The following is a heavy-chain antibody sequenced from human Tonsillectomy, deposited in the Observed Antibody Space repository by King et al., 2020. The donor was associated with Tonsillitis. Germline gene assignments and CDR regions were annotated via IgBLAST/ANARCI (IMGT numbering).Heavy chain of an antibody. CDR3: SHSMVRGVVPKDAFDI. D-gene: IGHD3-10*01. V-gene: IGHV2-5*02. J-gene: IGHJ3*02. Sequence: TLKESGPTLVKPTQTLTLTCTFSGFSLSTSGVGVGWIRQPPGKALEWLALIYWDDDKRYSPSLKSRLTITKDTSKNQVVLTMTNMDPVDTATYYCSHSMVRGVVPKDAFDIWGQGTMVTVSS. CDR2: IYWDDDK. CDR1: GFSLSTSGVG.